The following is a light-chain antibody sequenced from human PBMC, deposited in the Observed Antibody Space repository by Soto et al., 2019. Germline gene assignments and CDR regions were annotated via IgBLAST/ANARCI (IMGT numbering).Light chain of an antibody. CDR3: QQRSNWPGT. Sequence: PGERATLSCRASQSVSRYLAWYQQKPGQAPRLLIYDVSNRATGIPARFSGSGSGTDFTLTIGSLEPEDFAVYYCQQRSNWPGTFGQGTKVEIK. J-gene: IGKJ1*01. CDR2: DVS. V-gene: IGKV3-11*01. CDR1: QSVSRY.